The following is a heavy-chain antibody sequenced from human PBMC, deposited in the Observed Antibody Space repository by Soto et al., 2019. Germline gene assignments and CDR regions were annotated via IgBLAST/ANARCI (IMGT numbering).Heavy chain of an antibody. CDR1: GFSFRKYA. CDR2: ISGSGGSGRG. J-gene: IGHJ4*02. D-gene: IGHD3-22*01. Sequence: GGSLRLSCVGSGFSFRKYAMNWVRQAPGKGLEWVSGISGSGGSGRGFYADPVKGRFTISRDNSKNTLYLQMNSLRAEDTAVYFCAKDAPGSGWLSDYWGQGTLVTVSS. CDR3: AKDAPGSGWLSDY. V-gene: IGHV3-23*01.